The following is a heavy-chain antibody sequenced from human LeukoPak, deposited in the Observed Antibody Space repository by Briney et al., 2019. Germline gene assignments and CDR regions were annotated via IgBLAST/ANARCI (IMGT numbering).Heavy chain of an antibody. CDR3: AKDEGGDFYDDNGPFDF. D-gene: IGHD2-21*02. V-gene: IGHV3-30*18. CDR2: ISYNGHSA. CDR1: GFTFSDYG. Sequence: PGGSLRLSCAASGFTFSDYGMHWVRQAPGKGLEWVAYISYNGHSAYSADSLKGRFTIPRDNAKNTLYLQMNSLRAEDTALYYCAKDEGGDFYDDNGPFDFWGQGALVTVSA. J-gene: IGHJ4*02.